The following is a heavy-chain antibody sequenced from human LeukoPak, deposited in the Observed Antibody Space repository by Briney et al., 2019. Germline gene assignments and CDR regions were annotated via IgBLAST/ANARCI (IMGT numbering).Heavy chain of an antibody. CDR2: ISGSGGST. V-gene: IGHV3-23*01. Sequence: GGSLRLSCAASGFTFSSYAMSWVRQAPGKGLEWVSAISGSGGSTYYADSVKGRFTISRDNSKNTLYLQMNSLRAEDTAVYYCAKDRDYDYVWGSYRPTGWFDPWGQGTLVTVSS. CDR3: AKDRDYDYVWGSYRPTGWFDP. D-gene: IGHD3-16*02. CDR1: GFTFSSYA. J-gene: IGHJ5*02.